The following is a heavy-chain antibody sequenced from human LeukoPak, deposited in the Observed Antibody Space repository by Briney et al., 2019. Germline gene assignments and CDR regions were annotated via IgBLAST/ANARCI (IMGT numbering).Heavy chain of an antibody. Sequence: GESLKISCKGSGYRFTSYWISWVRQMPGKGLEWMGRIDPSDSYTNYSPSFQGHVTISADKSISTAYLQWSSLKASDTAMYYCARRPTYYYDSSAPKGYFDYWGQGTLVTVSS. D-gene: IGHD3-22*01. CDR2: IDPSDSYT. CDR1: GYRFTSYW. V-gene: IGHV5-10-1*01. J-gene: IGHJ4*02. CDR3: ARRPTYYYDSSAPKGYFDY.